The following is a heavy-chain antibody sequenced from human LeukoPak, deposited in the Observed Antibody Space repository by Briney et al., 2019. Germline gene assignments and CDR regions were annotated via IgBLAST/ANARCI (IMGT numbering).Heavy chain of an antibody. J-gene: IGHJ4*02. V-gene: IGHV4-4*07. D-gene: IGHD3-9*01. CDR3: FQAKDGIRYFDWSPGNFDY. Sequence: SETRSLICTVSGGPISSYYWSWILQPAGKGLEWIGRIYTSGSTNYNPSLKSRVTMSVDTSKNQFSLKLSSVTAADTAVYFCFQAKDGIRYFDWSPGNFDYWGQGTLVTVSS. CDR1: GGPISSYY. CDR2: IYTSGST.